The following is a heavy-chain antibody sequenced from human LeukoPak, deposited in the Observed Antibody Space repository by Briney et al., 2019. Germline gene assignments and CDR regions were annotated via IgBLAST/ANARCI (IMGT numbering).Heavy chain of an antibody. CDR3: ARHRTRGYSISPSDY. V-gene: IGHV5-51*01. D-gene: IGHD5-18*01. CDR2: IYPGDSDT. Sequence: GESLKISCKGSGYSFTSYWIGWVRQMPGKGLEWMGIIYPGDSDTRYSPSFQGQVTISADKSISTAYLQWSSLKASDTAMYYSARHRTRGYSISPSDYWGQGTLVTVSS. J-gene: IGHJ4*02. CDR1: GYSFTSYW.